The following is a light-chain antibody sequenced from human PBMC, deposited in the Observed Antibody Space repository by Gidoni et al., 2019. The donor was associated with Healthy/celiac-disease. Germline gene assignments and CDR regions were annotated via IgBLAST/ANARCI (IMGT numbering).Light chain of an antibody. CDR2: LGS. J-gene: IGKJ2*04. Sequence: DIVMTQSPLSLPVTPGEPASISCRSSQSLLHSNGYNYLDWYLQKPGQSPQLLIYLGSNRASGVPDRFIGSGSGTDFTLKISRVEAEDVGVYYCMQALQTPPCSFGQGTKLEIK. CDR3: MQALQTPPCS. V-gene: IGKV2-28*01. CDR1: QSLLHSNGYNY.